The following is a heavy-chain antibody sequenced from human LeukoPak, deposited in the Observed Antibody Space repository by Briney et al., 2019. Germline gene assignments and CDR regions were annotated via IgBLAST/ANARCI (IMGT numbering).Heavy chain of an antibody. J-gene: IGHJ2*01. CDR1: GYTFTTSG. CDR2: ITTYNGNT. D-gene: IGHD6-13*01. Sequence: ASVKVSCKASGYTFTTSGVNWVRQAPGQGLEWVGWITTYNGNTKYVQKLQGRVTLTTDTSTSTAYMELRSLTSDDTAVYYCATYPRHSSSSYWYFDLWGRGTLVTVSS. V-gene: IGHV1-18*01. CDR3: ATYPRHSSSSYWYFDL.